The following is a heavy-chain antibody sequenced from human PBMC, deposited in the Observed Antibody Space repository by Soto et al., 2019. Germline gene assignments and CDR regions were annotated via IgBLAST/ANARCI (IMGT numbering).Heavy chain of an antibody. CDR1: GATFRDSG. Sequence: QVRLAQSETEVKKPGSSVKVSCMASGATFRDSGVTWVRQAPRQGLEWVGAILPMFGKTNYAQKFRGRVTIVADKSPDTGYLEVRRLTSDDTAKYFCARVVQLGMGYAMDVWGQGTTVIVSS. J-gene: IGHJ6*02. CDR3: ARVVQLGMGYAMDV. V-gene: IGHV1-69*06. D-gene: IGHD1-1*01. CDR2: ILPMFGKT.